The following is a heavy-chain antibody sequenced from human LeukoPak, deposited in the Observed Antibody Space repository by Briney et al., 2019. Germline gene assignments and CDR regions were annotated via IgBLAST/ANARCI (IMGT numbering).Heavy chain of an antibody. CDR2: TREDGSEK. CDR1: GFTFSSYW. J-gene: IGHJ4*02. D-gene: IGHD3-10*01. V-gene: IGHV3-7*01. Sequence: PGGSLRLSCAASGFTFSSYWISWVRQAPGKGLEWVANTREDGSEKYYVDSVKGRFTISRDNAKNSLYLQMNSLRAEDTAVYYCARDLAGHYYGSGSSFDYWGQGTLVTISS. CDR3: ARDLAGHYYGSGSSFDY.